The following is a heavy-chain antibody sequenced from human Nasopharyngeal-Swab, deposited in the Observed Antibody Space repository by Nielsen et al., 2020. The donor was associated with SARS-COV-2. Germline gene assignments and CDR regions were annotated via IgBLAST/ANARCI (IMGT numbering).Heavy chain of an antibody. CDR1: GYTFTSYG. V-gene: IGHV1-18*01. Sequence: ASVKVSCKASGYTFTSYGISWVRQAPGQGLEWMRWISAYNGNTNYAQKLQGRVTMTTDTSTSTAYMELRSLRSDDTAVYYCATSQLEPAAMTFVDYWGQGTLVTVSS. J-gene: IGHJ4*02. D-gene: IGHD2-2*01. CDR3: ATSQLEPAAMTFVDY. CDR2: ISAYNGNT.